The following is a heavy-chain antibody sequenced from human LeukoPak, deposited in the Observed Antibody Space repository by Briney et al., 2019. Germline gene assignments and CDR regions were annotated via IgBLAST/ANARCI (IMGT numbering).Heavy chain of an antibody. CDR3: AKDSLSMVEGLDYFDY. D-gene: IGHD3-10*01. J-gene: IGHJ4*02. CDR1: GFTFSSYG. Sequence: PGGSPRLSCAASGFTFSSYGMHWVRQAPGKGLEWVAVISYDGSNKYYADSVKGRFTISRDNSKNTLYLQMNSLRAEDTAVYYCAKDSLSMVEGLDYFDYWGQGTLVTVSS. CDR2: ISYDGSNK. V-gene: IGHV3-30*18.